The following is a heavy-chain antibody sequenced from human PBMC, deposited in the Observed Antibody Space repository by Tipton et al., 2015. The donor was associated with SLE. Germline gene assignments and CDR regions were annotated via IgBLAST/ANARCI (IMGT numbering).Heavy chain of an antibody. CDR1: GGSISSNNYY. J-gene: IGHJ5*02. CDR2: IYFSGST. V-gene: IGHV4-39*01. D-gene: IGHD1-26*01. CDR3: ARLSGSFSQLYNWFDP. Sequence: TLSLTCAVSGGSISSNNYYWGWVRQPPGKGLEWIGSIYFSGSTYYNPSLKSRVTMSVDTSKNQFSLNLSSVTAADTALYYCARLSGSFSQLYNWFDPWGQGTLVTVDS.